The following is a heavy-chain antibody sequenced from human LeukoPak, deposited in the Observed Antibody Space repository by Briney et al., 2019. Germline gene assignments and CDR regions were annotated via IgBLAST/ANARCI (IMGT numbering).Heavy chain of an antibody. CDR1: GFTFSAHS. J-gene: IGHJ4*02. D-gene: IGHD1-14*01. CDR3: ARSNQADDY. CDR2: ISGSGNII. Sequence: PGGSLRLSCAASGFTFSAHSMCWVRQGPGKGLELVSYISGSGNIIQYADSVKGRFTNSRDNARNSLDLQMNSLRAEDTGVYYCARSNQADDYWGQGTLVTVSS. V-gene: IGHV3-48*01.